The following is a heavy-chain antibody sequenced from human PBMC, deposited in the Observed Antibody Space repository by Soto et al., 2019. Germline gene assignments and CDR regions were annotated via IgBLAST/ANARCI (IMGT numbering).Heavy chain of an antibody. V-gene: IGHV4-31*03. CDR1: GGSISSGGYY. J-gene: IGHJ5*02. CDR3: ARVPAVPAAMAFDP. Sequence: NLSLTCTVSGGSISSGGYYWSWIRQHPGKGLEWIGYIYYSGSTYYNPSLKSRVTISVDTSKNQFSLKLSSVTAADTAVYYCARVPAVPAAMAFDPWGQGTLVTVSS. D-gene: IGHD2-2*01. CDR2: IYYSGST.